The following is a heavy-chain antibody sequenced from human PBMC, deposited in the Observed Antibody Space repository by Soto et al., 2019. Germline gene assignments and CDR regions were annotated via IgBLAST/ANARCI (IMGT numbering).Heavy chain of an antibody. Sequence: ASVKASCKASGYTFTSYAMHWVHQAPGQRLEWMGWINAGNGNTKYSQKFQGRVTITRDTSASTAHMELSSLRSEDTAVYYCARVDRSSGWYCCGTNWFDPWGQGTLVTVSS. CDR1: GYTFTSYA. CDR3: ARVDRSSGWYCCGTNWFDP. J-gene: IGHJ5*02. CDR2: INAGNGNT. V-gene: IGHV1-3*01. D-gene: IGHD6-19*01.